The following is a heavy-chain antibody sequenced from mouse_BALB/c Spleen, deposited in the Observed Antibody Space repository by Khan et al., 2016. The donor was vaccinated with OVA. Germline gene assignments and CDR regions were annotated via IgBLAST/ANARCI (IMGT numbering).Heavy chain of an antibody. D-gene: IGHD2-1*01. J-gene: IGHJ1*01. Sequence: EVELVESGGGLVQPGGSRKLSCAASGFTFSSFGMHWVRQAPKKGLEWVAYISSGSSTIYYVDTVKGRFTISRDSPKNTLFLQMTSLRSEDTALHYCARSGGNFQWYCEVGGAGTSVTVSS. CDR1: GFTFSSFG. CDR2: ISSGSSTI. CDR3: ARSGGNFQWYCEV. V-gene: IGHV5-17*02.